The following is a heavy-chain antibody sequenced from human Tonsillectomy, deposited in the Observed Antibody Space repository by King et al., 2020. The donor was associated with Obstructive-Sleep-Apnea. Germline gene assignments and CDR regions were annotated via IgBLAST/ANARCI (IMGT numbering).Heavy chain of an antibody. CDR3: ARDSDGHSSGWLGIFDS. J-gene: IGHJ4*02. Sequence: VQLVESGGGVVQPGRSLRLSCAASRFTFSDYAMHWVRQAPGKGLEWVAVISKDANRKYYAESVKGRFTISRDNSKNTVYLQMNSLTTEDTALYYCARDSDGHSSGWLGIFDSWGQGTLVAVSS. CDR2: ISKDANRK. D-gene: IGHD6-19*01. V-gene: IGHV3-30*04. CDR1: RFTFSDYA.